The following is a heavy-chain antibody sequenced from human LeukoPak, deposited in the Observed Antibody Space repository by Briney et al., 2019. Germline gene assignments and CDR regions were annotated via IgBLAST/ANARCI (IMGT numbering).Heavy chain of an antibody. J-gene: IGHJ5*02. CDR3: ARGPWYGSGSYLWFDP. CDR2: IYYSGST. V-gene: IGHV4-59*01. Sequence: PSETLSLTCTVSGGSISSYYWSWIRQPPGKGLEWIGYIYYSGSTNYNPSPKSRVTISVDTSKNQFSLKLSSVTAADTAVYYCARGPWYGSGSYLWFDPWGQGTLVTVSS. D-gene: IGHD3-10*01. CDR1: GGSISSYY.